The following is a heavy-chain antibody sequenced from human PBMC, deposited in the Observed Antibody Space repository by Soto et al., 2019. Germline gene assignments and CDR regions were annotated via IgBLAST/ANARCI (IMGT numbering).Heavy chain of an antibody. CDR3: ARLRVGVNWYFDP. Sequence: QMQLVESGGDLVKPGGSLRLSCAATGFNFGDYYMSWVRQAPGKGLEWVSFVSSSGGYTKYSDSVGGRCTVSRDNGKNSLHLQLNSLRVEDTAVYYCARLRVGVNWYFDPWGRGTLVTVSS. J-gene: IGHJ2*01. V-gene: IGHV3-11*06. D-gene: IGHD1-26*01. CDR2: VSSSGGYT. CDR1: GFNFGDYY.